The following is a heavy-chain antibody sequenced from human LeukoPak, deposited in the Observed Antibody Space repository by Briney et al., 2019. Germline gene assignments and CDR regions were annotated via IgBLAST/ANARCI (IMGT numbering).Heavy chain of an antibody. Sequence: PSETLSLTCTVSGGSISSYYWSWIRQPPGKGLEWIGYIYYSGSTNYNPSLKSRVTISVDRSKNQFSLKLSSVTAADTAVYYCARGSLRGGNGDFDYWGQGTLVTVSS. V-gene: IGHV4-59*12. CDR1: GGSISSYY. CDR3: ARGSLRGGNGDFDY. CDR2: IYYSGST. J-gene: IGHJ4*02. D-gene: IGHD4-23*01.